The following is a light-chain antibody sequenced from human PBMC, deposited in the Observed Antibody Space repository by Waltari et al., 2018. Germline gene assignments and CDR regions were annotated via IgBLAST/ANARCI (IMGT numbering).Light chain of an antibody. V-gene: IGLV1-51*02. CDR1: SSNIGNNY. CDR3: GTWDSSLSAVV. J-gene: IGLJ2*01. CDR2: EKN. Sequence: QSVLTQPPSVSAAPGQKVTISCSGSSSNIGNNYVSWYQHLPGTAPELLIYEKNKRPSGIPDRFSGPRSGTSATLGITGLQTGDEADYYCGTWDSSLSAVVFGGGTKLTVL.